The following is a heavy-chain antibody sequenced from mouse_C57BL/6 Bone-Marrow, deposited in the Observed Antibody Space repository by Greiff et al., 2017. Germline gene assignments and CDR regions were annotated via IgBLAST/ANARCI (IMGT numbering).Heavy chain of an antibody. CDR2: IDPANGNT. Sequence: EVKVVESVAELVRPGASVKLSCTASGFNIKNTYMHWVKQRPEQGLEWIGRIDPANGNTKYAPKFQGKATITADTSSNTAYLQLSSLTSEDTAIYYCARRYYGSTLYWYFDVWGTGTTVTVSS. CDR3: ARRYYGSTLYWYFDV. D-gene: IGHD1-1*01. V-gene: IGHV14-3*01. J-gene: IGHJ1*03. CDR1: GFNIKNTY.